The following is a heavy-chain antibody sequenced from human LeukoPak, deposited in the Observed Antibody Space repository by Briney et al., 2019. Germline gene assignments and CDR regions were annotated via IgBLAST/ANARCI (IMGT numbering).Heavy chain of an antibody. V-gene: IGHV3-21*01. CDR2: ISSSSSYI. Sequence: GGSLRLSCAASGFTFSSYSINWVRQAPGKGLEWVSSISSSSSYIYYADSVKGRFTISRDNAKNSLYLQMNSLRAEDTAVYYCARAEDYDILTGDYWGQGTLVTVSS. CDR3: ARAEDYDILTGDY. D-gene: IGHD3-9*01. CDR1: GFTFSSYS. J-gene: IGHJ4*02.